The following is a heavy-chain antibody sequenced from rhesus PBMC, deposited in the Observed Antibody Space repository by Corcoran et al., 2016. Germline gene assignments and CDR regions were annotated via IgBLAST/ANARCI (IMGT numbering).Heavy chain of an antibody. CDR2: IHPGYGST. CDR1: GYMFTSYV. J-gene: IGHJ4*01. V-gene: IGHV1-70*01. Sequence: QEQLVQSGAEVKKPGASVKVSCKASGYMFTSYVISWLRQAPGQGFEWMGGIHPGYGSTSYAKKFQGRVTITAGMSTSTVYMELSSLRSEDMAMYDCAAVEVEYCTGSGCYWNYFDYWGQGVLVTVSS. CDR3: AAVEVEYCTGSGCYWNYFDY. D-gene: IGHD2-21*01.